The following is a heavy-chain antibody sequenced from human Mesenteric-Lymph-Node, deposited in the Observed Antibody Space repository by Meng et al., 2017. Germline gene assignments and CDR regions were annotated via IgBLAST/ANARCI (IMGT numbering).Heavy chain of an antibody. CDR2: ISSSGTTI. Sequence: GESLKISCVVSRFTFSDYYMSWIRQAPGKGLEWVSHISSSGTTIYYTESVKGRFTVSRDNAKKSLYLQMNSLRAEDTAVYYCARIASGPGDYWGQGTLVTVSS. J-gene: IGHJ4*02. D-gene: IGHD6-6*01. CDR1: RFTFSDYY. CDR3: ARIASGPGDY. V-gene: IGHV3-11*01.